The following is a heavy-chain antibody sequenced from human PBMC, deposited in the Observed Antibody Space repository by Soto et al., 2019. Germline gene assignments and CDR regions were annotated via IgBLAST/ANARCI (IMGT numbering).Heavy chain of an antibody. Sequence: GGSLRLSCAASGFTFDDYAMHWVRQAPGKGLEWVSGISWNGGSIGYADSVKGRFTISRDNAKNSLYLQMNSLRAEDTALYYCAKASADIVVVVAATSYAFDIWGQGTMVTVSS. D-gene: IGHD2-15*01. CDR2: ISWNGGSI. CDR1: GFTFDDYA. CDR3: AKASADIVVVVAATSYAFDI. V-gene: IGHV3-9*01. J-gene: IGHJ3*02.